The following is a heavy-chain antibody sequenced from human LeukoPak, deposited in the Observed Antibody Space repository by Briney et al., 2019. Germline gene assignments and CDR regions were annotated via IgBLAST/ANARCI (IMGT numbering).Heavy chain of an antibody. CDR2: IYSGGST. Sequence: GGSLRLSCAASGFTVSSNYMNWVRQAPGKGLERVSVIYSGGSTYYADSVKGRFTISRDNSKNTLYLQMNSLRAEDTAVYYCATENDYGDYRNVWGQGTTVTVSS. J-gene: IGHJ6*02. CDR1: GFTVSSNY. D-gene: IGHD4-17*01. V-gene: IGHV3-53*01. CDR3: ATENDYGDYRNV.